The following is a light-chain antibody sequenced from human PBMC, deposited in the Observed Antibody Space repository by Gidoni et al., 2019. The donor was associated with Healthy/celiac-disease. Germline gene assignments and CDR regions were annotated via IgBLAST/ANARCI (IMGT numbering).Light chain of an antibody. J-gene: IGLJ2*01. CDR2: DVS. Sequence: QSVLTTPASVSGSPGQSITISCTGTSSDVGGYNYVSWYQQHPGKAPKLMIYDVSTRPSGVSNRFSGSESANTASLTISGLQAEDEADYYCSSYTSSSTLVFGGGTKLTVL. CDR3: SSYTSSSTLV. V-gene: IGLV2-14*03. CDR1: SSDVGGYNY.